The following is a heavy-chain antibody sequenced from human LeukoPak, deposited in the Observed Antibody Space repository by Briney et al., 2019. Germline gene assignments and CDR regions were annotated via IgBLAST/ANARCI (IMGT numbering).Heavy chain of an antibody. CDR1: GFTFSSYW. CDR2: IKQDGSEK. V-gene: IGHV3-7*01. J-gene: IGHJ6*02. D-gene: IGHD2-15*01. Sequence: PGGSLRLSCAASGFTFSSYWMSWVRQAPGKGLEWVANIKQDGSEKYYVDSVKGRFTISRDNAKNSLYLQMNSLRAEDTAVYYCARERWYCSGGACYSNYYGMDVWGQGTTVTVSS. CDR3: ARERWYCSGGACYSNYYGMDV.